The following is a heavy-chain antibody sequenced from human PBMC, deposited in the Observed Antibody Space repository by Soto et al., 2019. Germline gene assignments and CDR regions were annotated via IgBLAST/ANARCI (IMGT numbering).Heavy chain of an antibody. CDR3: TKHQNDGDLSD. D-gene: IGHD4-17*01. Sequence: GGSLRLSCAASGFTFSGSAMHWVRQASGKGLEWVGRIRSKANNYATAYGASVKGRFTISRDDSRNTAYLHMNSLKTEDTAVYYCTKHQNDGDLSDWGQGTLVPVSS. CDR2: IRSKANNYAT. J-gene: IGHJ4*02. V-gene: IGHV3-73*01. CDR1: GFTFSGSA.